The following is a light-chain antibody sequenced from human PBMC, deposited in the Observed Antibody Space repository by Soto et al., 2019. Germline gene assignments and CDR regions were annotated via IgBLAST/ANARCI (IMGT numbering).Light chain of an antibody. CDR1: QSVSSSY. CDR3: QQYPGYT. Sequence: EIVLTQSPGTLSLAAGERATLSCRASQSVSSSYLAWYQQKPGQAPRLLIYGASGRATGIPDRFSGSGSGTDFTLTISRQEPEDFAVYYCQQYPGYTFGQGTKLEIK. J-gene: IGKJ2*01. V-gene: IGKV3-20*01. CDR2: GAS.